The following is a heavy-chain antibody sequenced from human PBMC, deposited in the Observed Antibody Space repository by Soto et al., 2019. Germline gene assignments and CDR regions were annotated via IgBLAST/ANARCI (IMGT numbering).Heavy chain of an antibody. CDR1: GGSISGNY. V-gene: IGHV4-59*01. CDR2: IYSSGDT. CDR3: ARAPTTNWGVGYFDL. J-gene: IGHJ2*01. D-gene: IGHD7-27*01. Sequence: SETLSLTCTVSGGSISGNYWSWIRQPPGKGLEWIGYIYSSGDTSYNPSLKSRVTMSVDTSKNQFSLKLSSVTAADTAVYYCARAPTTNWGVGYFDLWGRGTLVTVSS.